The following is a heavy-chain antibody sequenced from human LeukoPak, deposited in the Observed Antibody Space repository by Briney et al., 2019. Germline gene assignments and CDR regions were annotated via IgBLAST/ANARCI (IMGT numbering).Heavy chain of an antibody. J-gene: IGHJ4*02. CDR1: GYTFTGYF. CDR2: INPNSGGT. CDR3: ARAQSLSAPAGTFANS. Sequence: ASVKVSCKASGYTFTGYFLHWVRRAPGQGFEWMGWINPNSGGTYYTQRFQGRVTMTRDTSISTTYMELSSLRSDDTAVYYCARAQSLSAPAGTFANSWGQGTLVTVSS. V-gene: IGHV1-2*02. D-gene: IGHD6-13*01.